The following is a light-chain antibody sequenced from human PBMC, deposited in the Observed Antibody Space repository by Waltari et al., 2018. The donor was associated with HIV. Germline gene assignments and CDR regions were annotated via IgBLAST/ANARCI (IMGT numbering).Light chain of an antibody. CDR3: QQYKNWPPLS. V-gene: IGKV3-15*01. J-gene: IGKJ4*01. CDR2: DAS. Sequence: EIVLTHSRATLAAPPGEGATLSCRASQSISVYLAWYQQKPGQIPRLLIYDASTRAPGIPPRFSGSGSGTDFTLNISSLQSEDFAIYYCQQYKNWPPLSFGGGTKVEIK. CDR1: QSISVY.